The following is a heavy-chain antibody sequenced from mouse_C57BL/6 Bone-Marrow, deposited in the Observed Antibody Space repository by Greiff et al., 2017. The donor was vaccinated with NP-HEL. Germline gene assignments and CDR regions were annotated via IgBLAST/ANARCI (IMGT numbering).Heavy chain of an antibody. V-gene: IGHV1-82*01. CDR3: ARDYYGSSYRYFDV. CDR1: GYAFSSSW. J-gene: IGHJ1*03. Sequence: VQLQQSGPELVKPGASVKISCKASGYAFSSSWMNWVKQRPGKGLEWIGRIYPGDGDTNYTGKFKGKATLTADKSSSTAYMKLSSLTSEDSAVYYCARDYYGSSYRYFDVWGTGTTVTVSS. CDR2: IYPGDGDT. D-gene: IGHD1-1*01.